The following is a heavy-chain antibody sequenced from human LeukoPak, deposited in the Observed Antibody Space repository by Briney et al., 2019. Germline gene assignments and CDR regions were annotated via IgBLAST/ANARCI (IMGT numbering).Heavy chain of an antibody. D-gene: IGHD3-22*01. V-gene: IGHV3-23*01. CDR2: ITNGGGNT. Sequence: GGSLRLSCGASGFTFSNYVISWVRQAPGKGLEWVSGITNGGGNTNYADSVKVRFTISRDNAKNTLYLQMDSLRAEDTAIYYCAKGATSAYFSPLDSWGQGTLVTVSS. J-gene: IGHJ4*02. CDR3: AKGATSAYFSPLDS. CDR1: GFTFSNYV.